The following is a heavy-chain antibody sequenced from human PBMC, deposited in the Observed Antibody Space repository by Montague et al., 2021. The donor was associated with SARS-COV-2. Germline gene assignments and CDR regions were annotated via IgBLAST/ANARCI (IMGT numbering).Heavy chain of an antibody. CDR1: GGSISSYY. D-gene: IGHD1-1*01. V-gene: IGHV4-59*01. Sequence: SETLSLTCEVSGGSISSYYWSWIRQSPGKGLEWIGYVHYTGSTKYNPSLKTRVTLSLDTPKNRFSLKLSSVTAADTAVYYCARAQNTCFIANCVNYFEVWGLGALVTVFS. CDR3: ARAQNTCFIANCVNYFEV. J-gene: IGHJ4*02. CDR2: VHYTGST.